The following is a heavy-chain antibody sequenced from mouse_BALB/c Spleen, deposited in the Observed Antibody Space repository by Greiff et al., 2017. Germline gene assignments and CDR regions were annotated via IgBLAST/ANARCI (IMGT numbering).Heavy chain of an antibody. CDR2: IYPGDGDT. CDR1: GYTFTSYW. D-gene: IGHD3-1*01. CDR3: ARSAAGGSMDY. Sequence: VQLQQSGAELARPGASVKLSCKASGYTFTSYWMQWVKQRPGQGLEWIGAIYPGDGDTRYTQKFKGKATLTEDKSSSTAYMQLSSLASEDSAVYYCARSAAGGSMDYWGQGTSVTVSS. V-gene: IGHV1-87*01. J-gene: IGHJ4*01.